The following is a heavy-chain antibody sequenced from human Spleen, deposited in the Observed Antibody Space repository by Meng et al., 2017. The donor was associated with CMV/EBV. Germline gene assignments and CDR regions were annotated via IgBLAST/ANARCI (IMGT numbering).Heavy chain of an antibody. J-gene: IGHJ4*02. CDR3: ARTSTYCSGGTCYTDF. D-gene: IGHD2-15*01. Sequence: GYSFTAYYIHWVRQAPGQGLEWMRWISPNSGDRRYAQKFQGRVTMTRDTSISTTYMELSRLTSDDTAMYYCARTSTYCSGGTCYTDFWGQGTLVTVSS. V-gene: IGHV1-2*02. CDR2: ISPNSGDR. CDR1: GYSFTAYY.